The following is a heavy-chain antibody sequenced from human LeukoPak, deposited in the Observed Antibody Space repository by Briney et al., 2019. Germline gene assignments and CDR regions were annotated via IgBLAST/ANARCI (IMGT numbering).Heavy chain of an antibody. CDR2: ISSSSSYI. Sequence: PGGSLRLSCAASGFTFSGYSMNWVRQAPGKGLEWVSSISSSSSYIYYADSVKGRFTISRDNAKNSLYLQMNSLRAEDTAVYYCARVPGGTSPYYFDYWGQGTLVTVSS. J-gene: IGHJ4*02. V-gene: IGHV3-21*01. CDR1: GFTFSGYS. CDR3: ARVPGGTSPYYFDY. D-gene: IGHD2-2*01.